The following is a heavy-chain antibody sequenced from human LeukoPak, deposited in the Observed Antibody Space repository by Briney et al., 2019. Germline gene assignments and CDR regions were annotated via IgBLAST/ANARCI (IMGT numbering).Heavy chain of an antibody. Sequence: PGGSLRLSCAASGFTFSGCYMTWIRQAPGRGLEWVSYISSSGDIIYYADSVKGRFTISRDNAKNSLSLQMNSLRAEDTAVYYCAKAPYYYGSGSFYYFDYWGQGTLVTVSS. CDR2: ISSSGDII. V-gene: IGHV3-11*04. D-gene: IGHD3-10*01. J-gene: IGHJ4*02. CDR1: GFTFSGCY. CDR3: AKAPYYYGSGSFYYFDY.